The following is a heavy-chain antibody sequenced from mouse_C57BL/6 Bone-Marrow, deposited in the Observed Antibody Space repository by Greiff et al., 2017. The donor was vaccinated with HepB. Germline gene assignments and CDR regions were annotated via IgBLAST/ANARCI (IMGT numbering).Heavy chain of an antibody. V-gene: IGHV1-19*01. CDR2: INPYNGGT. CDR1: GYTFTDYY. Sequence: VQLQQSGPVLVKPGASVKMSCKASGYTFTDYYMNWVKQSHGKSLEWIGVINPYNGGTSYNQKFKGKATLTVDKSSSTAYMELNSRTSEDSAVYYCARGHYYGSSYGFADWGQGTLVTVSA. J-gene: IGHJ3*01. CDR3: ARGHYYGSSYGFAD. D-gene: IGHD1-1*01.